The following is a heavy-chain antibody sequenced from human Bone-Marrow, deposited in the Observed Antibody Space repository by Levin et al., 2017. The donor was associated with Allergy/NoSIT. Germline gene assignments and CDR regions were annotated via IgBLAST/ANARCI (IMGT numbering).Heavy chain of an antibody. CDR2: ISGSGDST. CDR1: GFTFTSYA. CDR3: AKNRQWLAPKNFDY. D-gene: IGHD6-19*01. Sequence: GGSLRLSCAASGFTFTSYAMRWVRQAPGKGLEWVSGISGSGDSTYYADSVKGRFTISRDYSKNTLYLQMNSLRAEDTAIYYCAKNRQWLAPKNFDYWGQGTLVTVSS. V-gene: IGHV3-23*01. J-gene: IGHJ4*02.